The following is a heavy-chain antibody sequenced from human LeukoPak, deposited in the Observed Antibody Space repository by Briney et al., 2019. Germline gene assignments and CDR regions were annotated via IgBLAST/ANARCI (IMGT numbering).Heavy chain of an antibody. CDR2: IKQDGSEK. D-gene: IGHD6-19*01. CDR3: ARMSGIAVAAIWISYFDY. CDR1: GFTFGAYY. J-gene: IGHJ4*02. Sequence: GGSLRLSCAASGFTFGAYYMTWVRQSPGKGLDWVANIKQDGSEKYYVDSVKGRFTISRDNANNSLYLQMNSLRAEDTAVYYCARMSGIAVAAIWISYFDYWGQGTLVTVSS. V-gene: IGHV3-7*03.